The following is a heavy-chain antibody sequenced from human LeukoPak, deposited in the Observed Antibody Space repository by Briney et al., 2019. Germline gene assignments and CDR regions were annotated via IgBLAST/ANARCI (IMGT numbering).Heavy chain of an antibody. Sequence: PGGSLRLSCAASGFTFSSYAMSWVRQAPGKGLEGVSAISGSGGSTYYADSVKGRFTISRDNSKNTLYLQMNSLRAEDTAVYYCAKPDSSSWYPEYFQHWGQGTLVTVSS. CDR1: GFTFSSYA. CDR3: AKPDSSSWYPEYFQH. D-gene: IGHD6-13*01. V-gene: IGHV3-23*01. J-gene: IGHJ1*01. CDR2: ISGSGGST.